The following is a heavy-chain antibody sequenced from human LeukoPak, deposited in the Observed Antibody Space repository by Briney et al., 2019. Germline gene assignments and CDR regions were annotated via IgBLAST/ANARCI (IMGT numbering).Heavy chain of an antibody. D-gene: IGHD6-6*01. CDR3: ASRSSSDALDI. V-gene: IGHV4-39*07. CDR1: GGSISSDTYY. CDR2: IYYTGST. J-gene: IGHJ3*02. Sequence: PSETLSLTCTVSGGSISSDTYYWGWIRQTPGKGLEWIGTIYYTGSTYFNPSLKSRASISLDTSKNQFSLRLNSVTAADTAVHYCASRSSSDALDIWGQGTMVTVSS.